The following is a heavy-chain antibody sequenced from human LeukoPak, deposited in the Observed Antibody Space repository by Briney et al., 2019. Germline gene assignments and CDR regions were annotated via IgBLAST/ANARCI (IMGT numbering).Heavy chain of an antibody. Sequence: PQTLSLTCTVSGGSISSGGYSWSWIRQHPGKGLEWIGYIYYSGSTYYNPSLKSRVTISVDTSKNQFSLKLSSVTAADTAVYYCARVVDFWSGYWTVESGYYFDYWGQGTLVTVSS. J-gene: IGHJ4*02. V-gene: IGHV4-31*03. CDR3: ARVVDFWSGYWTVESGYYFDY. CDR2: IYYSGST. CDR1: GGSISSGGYS. D-gene: IGHD3-3*01.